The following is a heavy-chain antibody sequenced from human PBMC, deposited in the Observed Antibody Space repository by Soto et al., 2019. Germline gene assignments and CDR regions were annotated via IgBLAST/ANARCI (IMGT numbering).Heavy chain of an antibody. CDR1: GYSFTIYW. D-gene: IGHD3-22*01. CDR2: IYPGDSDT. Sequence: GESLKISCKGSGYSFTIYWIGWVRQMPGKGLEWMGIIYPGDSDTRYSPSFQGQATISADKSISTAYLQRSSLKASDTAMYYCARHGPRVYYANSDYYYYGMDVWGQGTTVTVSS. J-gene: IGHJ6*02. V-gene: IGHV5-51*01. CDR3: ARHGPRVYYANSDYYYYGMDV.